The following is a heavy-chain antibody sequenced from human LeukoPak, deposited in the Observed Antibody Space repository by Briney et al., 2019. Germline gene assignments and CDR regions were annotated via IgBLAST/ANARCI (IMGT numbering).Heavy chain of an antibody. CDR2: INPNSGGT. D-gene: IGHD3-9*01. CDR1: GYTFTGYY. J-gene: IGHJ5*02. CDR3: ARDADWDTTYYDILTGYYNWFDP. Sequence: ASVKVSCKASGYTFTGYYMHWVRQAPGQGLEWMGWINPNSGGTNYAQKFQGRVTMTRDTSISTAYMELSSLRSEDTAVYYCARDADWDTTYYDILTGYYNWFDPWGQGTLVTVSS. V-gene: IGHV1-2*02.